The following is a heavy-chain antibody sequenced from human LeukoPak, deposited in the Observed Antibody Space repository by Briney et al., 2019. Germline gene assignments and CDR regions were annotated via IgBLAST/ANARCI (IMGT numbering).Heavy chain of an antibody. D-gene: IGHD2-21*02. V-gene: IGHV3-23*01. CDR2: ISGSGGST. CDR3: AKDLNVYCGGDCYSQPDY. CDR1: GFTFSSYA. Sequence: HTGGSLRLSCAASGFTFSSYAMSWVRQAPGKGREWVSAISGSGGSTYYADSVKGRFTISRDNSKNTLYLQMNSLRAEDTAVYYCAKDLNVYCGGDCYSQPDYWGQGTLVTVSS. J-gene: IGHJ4*02.